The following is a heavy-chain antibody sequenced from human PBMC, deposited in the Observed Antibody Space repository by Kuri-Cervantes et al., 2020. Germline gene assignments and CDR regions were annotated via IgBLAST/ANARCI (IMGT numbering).Heavy chain of an antibody. CDR3: AREGSIVVVVAAPDAFDI. CDR2: IKQDGSEK. CDR1: GFTFSSYS. V-gene: IGHV3-7*01. Sequence: GGSLRLSCAASGFTFSSYSMNWVRQAPGKGLEWVANIKQDGSEKYYVDSVKGRFTISRDNAKNSLYLQMNSLRAEDTAVYYCAREGSIVVVVAAPDAFDIWGQGTMVTVSS. D-gene: IGHD2-15*01. J-gene: IGHJ3*02.